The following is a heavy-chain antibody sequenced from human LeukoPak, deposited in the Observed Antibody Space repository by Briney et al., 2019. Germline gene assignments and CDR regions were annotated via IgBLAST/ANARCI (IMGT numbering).Heavy chain of an antibody. V-gene: IGHV3-23*01. CDR1: GFTFSSYA. Sequence: GGSLRLSCAASGFTFSSYAMSWVRQAPGKGLEWVSAISGSGGSTYYADSVKGRFTISRDNSKNTLYLQMNSLRAEDTAVYYCARATMIVVVVYYYFDYWGQGTLVAVSS. CDR2: ISGSGGST. J-gene: IGHJ4*02. CDR3: ARATMIVVVVYYYFDY. D-gene: IGHD3-22*01.